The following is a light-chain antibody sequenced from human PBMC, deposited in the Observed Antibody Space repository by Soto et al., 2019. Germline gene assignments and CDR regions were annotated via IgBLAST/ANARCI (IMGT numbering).Light chain of an antibody. Sequence: EIVLTQSPATLYLSPGNRATISCRASQSVSGYLAWYQQKPGQAPRLLSYDASNRATGIPARFSGSGSGTVFTLAITSLEPDDFAVDYCQQRSNLTSPLGGGTKLEI. J-gene: IGKJ4*02. CDR3: QQRSNLTSP. V-gene: IGKV3-11*01. CDR2: DAS. CDR1: QSVSGY.